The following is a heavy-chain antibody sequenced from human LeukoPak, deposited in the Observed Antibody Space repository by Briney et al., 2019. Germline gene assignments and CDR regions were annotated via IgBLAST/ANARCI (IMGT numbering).Heavy chain of an antibody. V-gene: IGHV1-18*01. CDR3: ARDPEYSSSWYVRWYFQH. Sequence: ASVKVSCKASGYTFTSYGISWMRQAPRQGLEWMGWISAYNGNTNYAQKLQGRVTMTTDTSTSTAYMELRSLRSDDTAVYYCARDPEYSSSWYVRWYFQHWGQGTLVTVSS. CDR2: ISAYNGNT. J-gene: IGHJ1*01. CDR1: GYTFTSYG. D-gene: IGHD6-13*01.